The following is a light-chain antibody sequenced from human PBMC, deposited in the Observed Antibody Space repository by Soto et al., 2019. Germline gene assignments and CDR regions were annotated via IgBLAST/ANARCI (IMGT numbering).Light chain of an antibody. CDR1: QSVTSN. V-gene: IGKV3-11*01. CDR2: DAS. Sequence: EIVLTQSPATLSLSPGERATLSCRASQSVTSNLGWYQQKPGQAPRLLIYDASNRATGIPARFSGSGSGTVFTLTSSLLDPDDFVDYYWQHRNCRPFTFGGGATVEI. CDR3: QHRNCRPFT. J-gene: IGKJ4*01.